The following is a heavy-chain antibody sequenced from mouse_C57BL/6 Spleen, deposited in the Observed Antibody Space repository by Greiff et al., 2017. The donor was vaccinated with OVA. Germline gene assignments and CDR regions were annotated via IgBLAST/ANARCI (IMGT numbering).Heavy chain of an antibody. Sequence: VQLQQSGPGLVQPSQSLSITCTVSGFSLTSYGVHWVRQSPGKGLEWLGVIWSGGSTDYNAAFISRLSISKDNSKSQVFFKMNSLQADDTAIYYCARYDGDYSYAMDYWGQGTSVTVSA. D-gene: IGHD2-3*01. CDR1: GFSLTSYG. CDR2: IWSGGST. J-gene: IGHJ4*01. CDR3: ARYDGDYSYAMDY. V-gene: IGHV2-2*01.